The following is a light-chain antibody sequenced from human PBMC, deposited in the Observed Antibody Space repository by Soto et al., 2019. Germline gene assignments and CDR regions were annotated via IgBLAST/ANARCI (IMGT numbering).Light chain of an antibody. J-gene: IGKJ1*01. Sequence: EIVMTQSPATLSVSPGERATLSCRASQSVSTNLAWYQQKFGQAPRLLIYGASTRATGVPARFSGGGSGTEFTLTISSLQSEDLAVYYCQQYSDWPPVTFGQGTKVDIK. V-gene: IGKV3-15*01. CDR2: GAS. CDR3: QQYSDWPPVT. CDR1: QSVSTN.